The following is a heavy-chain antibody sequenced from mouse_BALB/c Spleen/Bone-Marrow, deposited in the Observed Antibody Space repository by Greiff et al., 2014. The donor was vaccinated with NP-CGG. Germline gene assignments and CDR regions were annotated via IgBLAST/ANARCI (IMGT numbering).Heavy chain of an antibody. J-gene: IGHJ3*01. CDR3: ARHDNDGYYLAY. V-gene: IGHV2-6-2*01. D-gene: IGHD2-3*01. CDR1: GFSLTSYG. CDR2: IWSDGST. Sequence: QVQLQQSGPDLVAPSQSLSITCTVSGFSLTSYGVHWVRQPPGKGLEWLVVIWSDGSTTYNSALKSRLSTSKDNSKSQVFLKMNSLQTDDTAMYYCARHDNDGYYLAYWGQGTLVTVSA.